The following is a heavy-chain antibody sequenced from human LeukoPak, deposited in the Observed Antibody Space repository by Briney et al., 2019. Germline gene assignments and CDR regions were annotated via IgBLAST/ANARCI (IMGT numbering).Heavy chain of an antibody. Sequence: ASVKVSCKASEYTFTNYAMHWVRQAPGQRLEWKGWINTGDGYTKYSQNFQGRVTITRDTSASTAYMELSSLRSEDTAVYYCARDYGDYGGDYWGQGTLVTVSS. CDR3: ARDYGDYGGDY. J-gene: IGHJ4*02. V-gene: IGHV1-3*04. CDR1: EYTFTNYA. CDR2: INTGDGYT. D-gene: IGHD4-17*01.